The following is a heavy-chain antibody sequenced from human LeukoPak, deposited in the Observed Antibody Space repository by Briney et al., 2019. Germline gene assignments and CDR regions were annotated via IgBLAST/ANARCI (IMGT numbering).Heavy chain of an antibody. J-gene: IGHJ4*02. CDR3: ARDWSGGTHFDY. CDR1: GDSLSSGRFS. D-gene: IGHD3-16*01. Sequence: SETLSLTCTVSGDSLSSGRFSWSWIRQPAGKGLEWIGRIYASGNTNYEPSLKSRVTMSLDTSKSQFSLNLSSVTAADTAVYYCARDWSGGTHFDYWGQGTLVTVSS. CDR2: IYASGNT. V-gene: IGHV4-61*02.